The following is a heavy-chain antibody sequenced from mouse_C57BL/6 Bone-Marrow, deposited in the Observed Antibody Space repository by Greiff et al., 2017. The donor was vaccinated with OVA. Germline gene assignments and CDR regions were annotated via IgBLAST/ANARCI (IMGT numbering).Heavy chain of an antibody. J-gene: IGHJ1*03. CDR3: ASDYYGSPWYFDV. D-gene: IGHD1-1*01. Sequence: QVQLQQPGAELVKPGASVKMSCKASGYTFTSYWITWVKQRPGQGLEWIGDIYPGSGSTNYNEKLKSKATLTVDTSSSTAYMQLSSLTSEDSAVYYCASDYYGSPWYFDVWGTGTTVTVSS. V-gene: IGHV1-55*01. CDR2: IYPGSGST. CDR1: GYTFTSYW.